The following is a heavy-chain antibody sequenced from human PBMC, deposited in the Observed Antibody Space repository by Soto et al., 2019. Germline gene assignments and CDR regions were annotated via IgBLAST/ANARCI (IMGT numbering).Heavy chain of an antibody. CDR2: IDPSDSYT. J-gene: IGHJ6*02. D-gene: IGHD1-26*01. CDR1: GYTFSNYW. V-gene: IGHV5-10-1*01. CDR3: ARHSSGSYPFYYGMDV. Sequence: PGESLKISCKGSGYTFSNYWISWVRQMSGKGLEWMARIDPSDSYTNYSPSFQGHVTISADKSISTAYLQWSSLKASDTAMYYCARHSSGSYPFYYGMDVRGQGTTVTVSS.